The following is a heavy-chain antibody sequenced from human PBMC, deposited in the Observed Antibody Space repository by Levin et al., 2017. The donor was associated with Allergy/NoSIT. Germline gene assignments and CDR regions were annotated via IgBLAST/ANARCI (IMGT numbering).Heavy chain of an antibody. CDR2: ISGSGGST. V-gene: IGHV3-23*01. J-gene: IGHJ1*01. CDR1: GFTFSSYA. D-gene: IGHD2-21*02. Sequence: PGGSLRLSCAASGFTFSSYAMSWVRQAPGKGLEWVSAISGSGGSTYYADSVKGRFTISRDNSKNTLYLQMNSLRAEDTAVYYCAKAYHIVVVTAIPTWGSFQHWGQGTLVTVSS. CDR3: AKAYHIVVVTAIPTWGSFQH.